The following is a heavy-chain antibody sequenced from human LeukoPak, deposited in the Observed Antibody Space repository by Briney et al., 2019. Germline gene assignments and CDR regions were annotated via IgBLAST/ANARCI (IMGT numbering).Heavy chain of an antibody. CDR3: ARDIAATGRYFDY. D-gene: IGHD6-13*01. CDR2: MYHSGSA. CDR1: GYSISSGYY. J-gene: IGHJ4*02. Sequence: SETLSLTCTVSGYSISSGYYWGWIRQPPGKGLEWIGSMYHSGSACYNPSLKSRVTISVDTSKNQFSLKLSSVTAADTAVYYCARDIAATGRYFDYWGQGTLVTVSS. V-gene: IGHV4-38-2*02.